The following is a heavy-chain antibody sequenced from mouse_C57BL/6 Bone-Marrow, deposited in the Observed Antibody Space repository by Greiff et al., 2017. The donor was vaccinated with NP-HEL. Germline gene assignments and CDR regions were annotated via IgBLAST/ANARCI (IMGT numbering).Heavy chain of an antibody. Sequence: EVQLQQSGAELVRPGASVKLSCTASGFNIKDDYMHWVKQRPEQGLEWIGWIDPENGDTEYASKFQGKATITADTSSNTAYLQLSSLTSEDTAVYYCTTLHDFYYAMDYWGQGTSVTVSS. CDR2: IDPENGDT. CDR3: TTLHDFYYAMDY. J-gene: IGHJ4*01. CDR1: GFNIKDDY. D-gene: IGHD2-4*01. V-gene: IGHV14-4*01.